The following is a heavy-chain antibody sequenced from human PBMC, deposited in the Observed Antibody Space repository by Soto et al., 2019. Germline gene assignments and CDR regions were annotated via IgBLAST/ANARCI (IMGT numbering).Heavy chain of an antibody. Sequence: QVQLVQSGAEVRKPGASVKVSCKASAYTFTSYAITWVRQAPGQGLEWMGWISAYNGKTNYAQKLQGRVTMTTDTSTSTAYMELRSLRSDDTDVYYCARARVDDIRWAYFDSWGQGTLVTVSS. D-gene: IGHD3-22*01. J-gene: IGHJ4*02. V-gene: IGHV1-18*01. CDR1: AYTFTSYA. CDR3: ARARVDDIRWAYFDS. CDR2: ISAYNGKT.